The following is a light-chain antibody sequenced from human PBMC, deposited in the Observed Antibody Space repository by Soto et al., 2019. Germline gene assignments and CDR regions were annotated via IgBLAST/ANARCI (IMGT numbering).Light chain of an antibody. J-gene: IGLJ1*01. CDR2: EAI. Sequence: QSALSPPASVSVAPVQSIIISCTVSISDVGKYNLVSWYQQHPGKAPKFMIYEAIKRPPGVSNRFSGSKSGNTASLTISGLQAEDEADYYCCSYAGSNIYVFGTGTKVNV. CDR3: CSYAGSNIYV. V-gene: IGLV2-23*01. CDR1: ISDVGKYNL.